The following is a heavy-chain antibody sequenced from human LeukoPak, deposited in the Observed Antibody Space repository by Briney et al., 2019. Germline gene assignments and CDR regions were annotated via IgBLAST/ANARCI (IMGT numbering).Heavy chain of an antibody. J-gene: IGHJ6*02. CDR2: IYYSGST. Sequence: SETLSLTCTVSGXSISSYYWRWIRQPPGKGLGWIGYIYYSGSTNYNPSLKSRVTISVDTSKNQFSLKLSSVTAADTAVYYCARGDPDYYYYYGMDVWGQGTTVTVSS. CDR1: GXSISSYY. V-gene: IGHV4-59*01. CDR3: ARGDPDYYYYYGMDV.